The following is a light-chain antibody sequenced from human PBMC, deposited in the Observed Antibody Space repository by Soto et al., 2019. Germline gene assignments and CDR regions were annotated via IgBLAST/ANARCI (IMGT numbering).Light chain of an antibody. Sequence: DIQLTQSPSFLSASVGDRVTITCRASQGISSYLAWYQQKPGKAPKLLIYAASTIQSGVPSRFSGSGSGTEFTLTLSSLQPEDFASYYCQQLFSYPLFTFGPGTKVDIK. V-gene: IGKV1-9*01. J-gene: IGKJ3*01. CDR2: AAS. CDR3: QQLFSYPLFT. CDR1: QGISSY.